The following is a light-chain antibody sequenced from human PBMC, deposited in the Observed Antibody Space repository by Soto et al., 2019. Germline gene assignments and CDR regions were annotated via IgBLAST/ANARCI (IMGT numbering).Light chain of an antibody. CDR1: QSISTW. CDR3: QQYNSYSPT. Sequence: DIQMTQSPSTLSASVGDRVTITCRASQSISTWLAWYQQKPGKAPKLLIHDASRVESGAPSRFSGSGSGTEFTLTISSLQPDDFATYYCQQYNSYSPTFGGGTKVEIK. CDR2: DAS. J-gene: IGKJ4*01. V-gene: IGKV1-5*01.